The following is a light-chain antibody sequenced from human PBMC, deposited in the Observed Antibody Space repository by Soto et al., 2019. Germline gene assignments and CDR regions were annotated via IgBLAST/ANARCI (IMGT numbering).Light chain of an antibody. CDR3: QQSYNTPLT. V-gene: IGKV1-39*01. J-gene: IGKJ4*01. CDR1: QSIISY. Sequence: DIQMTQSPSSLSASVGDRVTITCRASQSIISYLNWYQQKPGKAPRLLIYAASNLQGGVPSRFSGSGSGTAFTLTISSLQPEDFATYHCQQSYNTPLTFGGGTKVEIK. CDR2: AAS.